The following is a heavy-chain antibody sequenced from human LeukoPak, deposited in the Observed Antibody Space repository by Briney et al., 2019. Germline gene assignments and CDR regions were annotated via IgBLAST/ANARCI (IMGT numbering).Heavy chain of an antibody. CDR3: ARADILTGYYRRINAFDI. J-gene: IGHJ3*02. CDR1: GGSFSGYY. Sequence: PSETLSLTCAVYGGSFSGYYWSWIRQPPGKGLEWIGEINHSGSTNYNPSLKSRVTISLDTSKNQFSLKLSSVTAADTAVYYCARADILTGYYRRINAFDIWGQGTMVTVSS. V-gene: IGHV4-34*01. CDR2: INHSGST. D-gene: IGHD3-9*01.